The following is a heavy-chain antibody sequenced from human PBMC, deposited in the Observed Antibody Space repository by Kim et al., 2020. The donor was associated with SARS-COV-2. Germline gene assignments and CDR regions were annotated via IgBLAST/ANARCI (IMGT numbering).Heavy chain of an antibody. D-gene: IGHD1-26*01. CDR3: ARDTEGSFDY. J-gene: IGHJ4*02. Sequence: YTNYADSVKGRFTISRDNAKNSLYLQMNSLRAEDTAVYYCARDTEGSFDYWGQGTLVTVSS. V-gene: IGHV3-11*05. CDR2: YT.